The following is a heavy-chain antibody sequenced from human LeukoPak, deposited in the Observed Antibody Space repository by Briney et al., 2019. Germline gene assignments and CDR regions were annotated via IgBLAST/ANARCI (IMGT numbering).Heavy chain of an antibody. CDR2: MSYDGSNK. J-gene: IGHJ4*02. V-gene: IGHV3-30*18. D-gene: IGHD6-19*01. CDR1: GFTFSSYG. CDR3: AKDRGSSGTIDY. Sequence: PGGSLRLSCAASGFTFSSYGMHWVRQAPGKGLEWVAVMSYDGSNKYYADSVKGRFTISRDNSKNTLYLQMNSLRAEDTAVYYCAKDRGSSGTIDYWGQGTLVTVSS.